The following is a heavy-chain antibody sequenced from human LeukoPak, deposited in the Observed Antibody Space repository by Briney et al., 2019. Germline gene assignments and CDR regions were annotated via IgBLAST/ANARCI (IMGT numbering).Heavy chain of an antibody. D-gene: IGHD3-10*01. CDR2: ITPSNGAT. J-gene: IGHJ4*02. V-gene: IGHV1-2*02. CDR3: ARGMGAGTYRRYDF. CDR1: GYSFTAYN. Sequence: ASVKVSCKASGYSFTAYNIHWVRQAPGQGLEWMGWITPSNGATDYAQQFQGRVSMTRDTSINTVYLELNNLISDDTAVYYCARGMGAGTYRRYDFWGQGTLVTVSS.